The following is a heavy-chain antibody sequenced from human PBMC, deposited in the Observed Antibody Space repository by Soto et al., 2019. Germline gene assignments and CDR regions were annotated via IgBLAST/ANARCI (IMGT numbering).Heavy chain of an antibody. J-gene: IGHJ4*02. CDR1: GGPVSSNNYY. Sequence: TSETLSLTCTVSGGPVSSNNYYWNWIRQPPGKGLEWIAYVYYSGTTNYNPSLKSRVTISVDTSKSQFSLNLSSVTAADTAVYYCARLPRTGSPRYYLDSWGQGTLVTVSS. CDR3: ARLPRTGSPRYYLDS. D-gene: IGHD1-1*01. V-gene: IGHV4-61*01. CDR2: VYYSGTT.